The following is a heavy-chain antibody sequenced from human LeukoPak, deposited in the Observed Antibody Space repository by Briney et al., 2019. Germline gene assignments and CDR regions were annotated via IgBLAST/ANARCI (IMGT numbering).Heavy chain of an antibody. V-gene: IGHV3-66*01. D-gene: IGHD3-22*01. Sequence: GGSPRLSCAASGFTVSSNYMSWVRQAPGRGLEWVSVIYSGGSTYYADPVKSRFTISRDNSKNPLYLQMNSLRAEDTAVYYCARAQHYYDSSGFDAFDIWGQGTMVTVSS. CDR2: IYSGGST. CDR1: GFTVSSNY. J-gene: IGHJ3*02. CDR3: ARAQHYYDSSGFDAFDI.